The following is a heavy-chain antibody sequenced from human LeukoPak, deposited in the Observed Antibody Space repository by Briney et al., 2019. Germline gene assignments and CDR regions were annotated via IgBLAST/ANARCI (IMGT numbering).Heavy chain of an antibody. D-gene: IGHD2/OR15-2a*01. V-gene: IGHV3-49*03. Sequence: GGSLRLSCTASGFTFGDYAMSWIRQAPGKGLEWVGFIRSKAYGETADYAASVKGRFTISRDDSKAIAYLQMNSLKTEDTAVYHCTRDRGAYDLYGYWGQGTLVTVSS. CDR1: GFTFGDYA. CDR3: TRDRGAYDLYGY. J-gene: IGHJ4*02. CDR2: IRSKAYGETA.